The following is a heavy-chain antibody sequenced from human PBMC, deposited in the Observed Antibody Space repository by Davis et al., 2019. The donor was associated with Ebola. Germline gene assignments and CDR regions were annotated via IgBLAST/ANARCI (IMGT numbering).Heavy chain of an antibody. V-gene: IGHV4-59*11. J-gene: IGHJ4*02. CDR1: GGSISGHY. CDR2: SGST. CDR3: ARDRKGDGYAGFDY. Sequence: PGGSLRLSCTVSGGSISGHYWSWVRQAPGRGLEWIAYSGSTSYSPSLKGRATMSVDTSKNQFSLKLTSVTAADTAFYYCARDRKGDGYAGFDYWGQGALVTVSS. D-gene: IGHD5-24*01.